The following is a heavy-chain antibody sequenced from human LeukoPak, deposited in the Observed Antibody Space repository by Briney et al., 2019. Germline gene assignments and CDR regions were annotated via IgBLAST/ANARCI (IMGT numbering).Heavy chain of an antibody. Sequence: GGSLRLSCAASGFTFSTYFMHWVRQAPGKGLEWVADIASDGSHTLYVESVKGRFTISRDDSKNTLYLQMNSLRAEDTAVYFCARERQDTILHSGAFDIWGQGTMVTVSS. V-gene: IGHV3-30-3*01. J-gene: IGHJ3*02. CDR2: IASDGSHT. D-gene: IGHD2-21*01. CDR3: ARERQDTILHSGAFDI. CDR1: GFTFSTYF.